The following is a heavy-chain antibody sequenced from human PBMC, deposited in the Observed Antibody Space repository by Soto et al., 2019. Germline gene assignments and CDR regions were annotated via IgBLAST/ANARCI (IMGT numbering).Heavy chain of an antibody. J-gene: IGHJ6*02. D-gene: IGHD1-26*01. CDR3: ARDRVGAHPLQYYYYGMDV. CDR2: ISAYNGNT. V-gene: IGHV1-18*01. Sequence: QVQLVQSGAEVKKPGASVKVSCKASGYTFTSYGISWVRQAPGQGLEWMGWISAYNGNTNYPQKLQGRVTMTTDTATSTAYMELRSLRSDDTAVYYCARDRVGAHPLQYYYYGMDVWGQGTTVTVSS. CDR1: GYTFTSYG.